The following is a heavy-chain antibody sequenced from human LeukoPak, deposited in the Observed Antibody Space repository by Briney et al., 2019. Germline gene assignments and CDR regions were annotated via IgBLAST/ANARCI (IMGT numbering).Heavy chain of an antibody. D-gene: IGHD3-10*01. J-gene: IGHJ4*02. V-gene: IGHV1-2*02. CDR2: INTDTGFT. CDR3: ARGSGSYYNSARRIRYFDY. CDR1: GYTFTAYA. Sequence: GASVKVSCKASGYTFTAYAMHRVRQAPGQGLEWMGWINTDTGFTNYAQKFQGRVTMTRDTSISTAYMELSRLRSDDTAVYYCARGSGSYYNSARRIRYFDYWGQGTLVTVSS.